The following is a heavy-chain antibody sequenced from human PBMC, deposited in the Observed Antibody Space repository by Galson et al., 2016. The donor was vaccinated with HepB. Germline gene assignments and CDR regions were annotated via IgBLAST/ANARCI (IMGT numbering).Heavy chain of an antibody. CDR3: ARDKDSSSSEADY. Sequence: SVKVSCKASGFTFTRSGISWVRQAPGQGLEWMGWIIASNGHTNYTQKLQGKVTMTTDTSTSTAYMELRSLRSDDTAVYYCARDKDSSSSEADYWGQGTLVTVSS. J-gene: IGHJ4*02. V-gene: IGHV1-18*01. D-gene: IGHD6-6*01. CDR2: IIASNGHT. CDR1: GFTFTRSG.